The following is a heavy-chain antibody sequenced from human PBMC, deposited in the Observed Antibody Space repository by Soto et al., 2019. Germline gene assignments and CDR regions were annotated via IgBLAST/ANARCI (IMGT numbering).Heavy chain of an antibody. D-gene: IGHD6-13*01. V-gene: IGHV1-46*01. CDR1: GYTFTSYY. J-gene: IGHJ4*02. CDR3: AREGVSGIAAAGTDFDY. Sequence: QVQLVQSGAEVKKPGASVKVSCKASGYTFTSYYMHWVRQAPGQGLEWMGIINPSGGSTSYAQKFQGRVTMTRDTSTSTVYMELSSLRSEDTAVYYCAREGVSGIAAAGTDFDYCGQGTLVTVSS. CDR2: INPSGGST.